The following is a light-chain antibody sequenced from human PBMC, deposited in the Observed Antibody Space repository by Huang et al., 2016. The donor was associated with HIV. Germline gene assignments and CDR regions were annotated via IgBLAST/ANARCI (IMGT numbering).Light chain of an antibody. J-gene: IGKJ1*01. CDR3: QQYGISPWT. Sequence: EVVLTQSPGTLSLSPGERATLSCRASQGVTSNQLAGYQQKPGQAPRLVIYVASARATGIPDRCIGSGSGTGFTLTISRLEPEDSAVYYCQQYGISPWTFGQGTKVEIK. CDR2: VAS. V-gene: IGKV3-20*01. CDR1: QGVTSNQ.